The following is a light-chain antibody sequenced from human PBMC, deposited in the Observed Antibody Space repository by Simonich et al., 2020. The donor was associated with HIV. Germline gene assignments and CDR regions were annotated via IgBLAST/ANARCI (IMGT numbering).Light chain of an antibody. J-gene: IGKJ2*01. V-gene: IGKV3-15*01. Sequence: EIVMTQSPVTLSVSPGERATLSCSASQSISSNLAWYQQKPGQAPRLLIYGASTRATGIPARFSASGSGTEFTLTITSLQSEDFAVYYCQQYKYWYTFGQGTKLEIK. CDR1: QSISSN. CDR3: QQYKYWYT. CDR2: GAS.